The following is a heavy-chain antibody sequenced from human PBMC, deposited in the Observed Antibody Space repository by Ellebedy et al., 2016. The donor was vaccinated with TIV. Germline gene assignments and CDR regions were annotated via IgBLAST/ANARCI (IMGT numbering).Heavy chain of an antibody. CDR1: GFTVRSKY. V-gene: IGHV3-66*01. CDR3: ATDGSYGDYRSPTHAFEV. CDR2: IYSVGDT. J-gene: IGHJ3*01. D-gene: IGHD4-17*01. Sequence: GGSLRLSCAVSGFTVRSKYMNWVRQAPGKGLEWVSLIYSVGDTYYADSVKGRFTISRDNSRDTLYLQMNSLRAEDTAVYYCATDGSYGDYRSPTHAFEVWGQGTMVTVSS.